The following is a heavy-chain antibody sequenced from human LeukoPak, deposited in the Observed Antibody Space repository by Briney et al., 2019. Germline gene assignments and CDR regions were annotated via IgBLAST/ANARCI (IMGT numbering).Heavy chain of an antibody. J-gene: IGHJ4*02. CDR2: ISGSGGST. D-gene: IGHD3-10*01. V-gene: IGHV3-23*01. CDR1: GFTFSSYA. Sequence: GGSLRLSCAASGFTFSSYAMSWVRQAPGKGLEWVSAISGSGGSTYYADSVKGRFTISRDNSKNTLYLQMNSLRAEDTAVYYCAKAARLLWFGEFTSPYWGQGTLVTVSS. CDR3: AKAARLLWFGEFTSPY.